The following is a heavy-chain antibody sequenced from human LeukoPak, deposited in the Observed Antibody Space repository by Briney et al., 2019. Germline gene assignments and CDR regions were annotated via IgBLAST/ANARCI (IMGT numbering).Heavy chain of an antibody. Sequence: SETLSLTCAVYGGSFSGYYWSWIRQPPGKGLEWIGEINHSGSTNYNPSLKSRVTISVDTSKNQFSLGLTSVTAADTAVYYCARHVHVSMIVVILSDYFDYWGRGTLVSVSS. J-gene: IGHJ4*02. V-gene: IGHV4-34*01. CDR2: INHSGST. CDR1: GGSFSGYY. D-gene: IGHD3-22*01. CDR3: ARHVHVSMIVVILSDYFDY.